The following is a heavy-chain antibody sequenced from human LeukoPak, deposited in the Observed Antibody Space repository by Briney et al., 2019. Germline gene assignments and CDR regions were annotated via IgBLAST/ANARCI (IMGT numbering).Heavy chain of an antibody. CDR1: GGTFSSYA. J-gene: IGHJ4*02. CDR3: ARGRPGYSTSWHVY. Sequence: GASVKVSCKASGGTFSSYAISWVRQAPGQGLEWMGMINPNGGSTTYAQKFQGRVTMTSDTSTSTVYMEVSSLTSEDTAVYFCARGRPGYSTSWHVYWGQGTLVTVSS. V-gene: IGHV1-46*01. D-gene: IGHD6-13*01. CDR2: INPNGGST.